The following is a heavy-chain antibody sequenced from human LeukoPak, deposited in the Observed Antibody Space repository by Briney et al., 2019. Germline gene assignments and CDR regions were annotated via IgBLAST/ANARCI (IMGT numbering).Heavy chain of an antibody. Sequence: KEPGPTLVNPTQTLTLTFTFAGFSPSTRGVGVGWIRQPPGKALEWLAPVYWDDDKRYSPSLKSRLTITKDTSKNQLVLTMTNTDPADTATYYCAHRGRSGSYFCGWGQGTLVTVSS. CDR1: GFSPSTRGVG. D-gene: IGHD1-26*01. J-gene: IGHJ4*02. CDR2: VYWDDDK. CDR3: AHRGRSGSYFCG. V-gene: IGHV2-5*02.